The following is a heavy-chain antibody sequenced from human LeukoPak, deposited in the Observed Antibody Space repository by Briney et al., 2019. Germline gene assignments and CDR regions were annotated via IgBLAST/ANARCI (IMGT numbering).Heavy chain of an antibody. CDR2: ISGSGGST. Sequence: PGGSLRLSCAASGFTFSSYAMSWVRQAPEKGLEWVSTISGSGGSTYYTDSVRGRFTISRDNSKNTLYLQMNSLRVEDTALYYCARRAPSHDFDDWGQGTLVTVSS. V-gene: IGHV3-23*01. J-gene: IGHJ4*02. CDR1: GFTFSSYA. CDR3: ARRAPSHDFDD.